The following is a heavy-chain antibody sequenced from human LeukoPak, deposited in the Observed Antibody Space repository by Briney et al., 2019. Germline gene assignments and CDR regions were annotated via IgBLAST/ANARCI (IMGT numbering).Heavy chain of an antibody. Sequence: SQTLSLTCTVSGGPISTDGYYWSWIRQQPGTGLTWIGYIYYSGTTYYNPSLKSRVTISVDTSRNQFSLKLTSVTAADTAMYYCARATYSGPDYWGQGTLVTVSS. CDR3: ARATYSGPDY. CDR1: GGPISTDGYY. V-gene: IGHV4-31*03. J-gene: IGHJ4*02. CDR2: IYYSGTT. D-gene: IGHD5-12*01.